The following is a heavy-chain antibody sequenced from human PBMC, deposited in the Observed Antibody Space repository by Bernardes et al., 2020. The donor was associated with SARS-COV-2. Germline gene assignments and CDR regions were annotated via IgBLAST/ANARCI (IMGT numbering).Heavy chain of an antibody. CDR1: GFTLSEYP. D-gene: IGHD1-26*01. J-gene: IGHJ4*02. Sequence: GGSLRLYCSGSGFTLSEYPMHWVRQTPGKGLEYVSRISDNGATTHYGDSVKGRFTISRDNSKNTLYLQMSSLRVEDTAVYYCAKGGDGAHFFDYWGQGTLVTVSS. CDR2: ISDNGATT. CDR3: AKGGDGAHFFDY. V-gene: IGHV3-64*04.